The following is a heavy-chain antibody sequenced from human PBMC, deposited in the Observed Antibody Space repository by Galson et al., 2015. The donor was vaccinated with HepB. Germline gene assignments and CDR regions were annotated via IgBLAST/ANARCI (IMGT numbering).Heavy chain of an antibody. J-gene: IGHJ6*02. CDR3: ATRIYSSGYYQFRYYYGMDV. CDR2: IWDDGSNK. V-gene: IGHV3-33*01. Sequence: SLRLSCAASGFTFSSYAMHWVRQAPGKGLEWVAVIWDDGSNKYYADSVKGRFTISRDNSKNTLYLQMNSLRAEDTAVYYCATRIYSSGYYQFRYYYGMDVWGQGTTVTVSS. CDR1: GFTFSSYA. D-gene: IGHD3-22*01.